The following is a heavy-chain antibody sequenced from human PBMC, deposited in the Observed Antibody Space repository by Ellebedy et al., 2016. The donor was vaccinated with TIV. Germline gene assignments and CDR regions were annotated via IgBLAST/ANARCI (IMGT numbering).Heavy chain of an antibody. CDR2: IYYSGTT. Sequence: SETLSLTXAVYGGSFSGYYWGWIRQPPGKGLEWIGSIYYSGTTYYNPSLKSRITMSVDTSKNQFSLKLSSVTAADTAMYYCARETVVSYAFDVWGQGTTVTVSS. CDR3: ARETVVSYAFDV. J-gene: IGHJ6*02. D-gene: IGHD4/OR15-4a*01. V-gene: IGHV4-34*10. CDR1: GGSFSGYY.